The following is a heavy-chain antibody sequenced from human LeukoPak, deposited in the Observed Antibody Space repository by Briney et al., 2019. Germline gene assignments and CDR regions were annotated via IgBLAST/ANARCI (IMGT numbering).Heavy chain of an antibody. Sequence: ASVKVSCKVSGYSLTSNYIHWVRQAPGQGLEWMGMIYPRDGSTSYAQKFQGRVTITRDTSASTAYMELSSLRSEDTAVYYCARSDDRSGAFDIWGQGTMVTVSS. CDR1: GYSLTSNY. V-gene: IGHV1-46*01. CDR2: IYPRDGST. D-gene: IGHD3-22*01. CDR3: ARSDDRSGAFDI. J-gene: IGHJ3*02.